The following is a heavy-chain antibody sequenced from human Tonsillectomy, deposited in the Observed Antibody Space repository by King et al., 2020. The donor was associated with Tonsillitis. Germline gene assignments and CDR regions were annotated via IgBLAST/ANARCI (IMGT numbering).Heavy chain of an antibody. D-gene: IGHD3-10*01. CDR1: GFTFSSYA. Sequence: VQLVESGGGLVQPGGSLRLSCAASGFTFSSYAMSWVRQAPGKGLEWVSAISGSGGSTYYADSVKGRFTISRDNSKNTLYLQMNSLRAEDTAVYYCAAPSFSYYGSGSYLFPQVFDPWGQGTLVTVSS. J-gene: IGHJ5*02. V-gene: IGHV3-23*04. CDR2: ISGSGGST. CDR3: AAPSFSYYGSGSYLFPQVFDP.